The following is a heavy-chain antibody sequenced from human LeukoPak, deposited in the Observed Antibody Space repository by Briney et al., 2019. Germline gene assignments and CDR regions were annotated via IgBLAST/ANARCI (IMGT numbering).Heavy chain of an antibody. J-gene: IGHJ6*02. V-gene: IGHV3-7*01. CDR3: ATYTHWVAGDV. CDR2: MNQDGSEK. CDR1: GFTFSECW. D-gene: IGHD3-16*01. Sequence: GGSLRLSCAASGFTFSECWMRWVRQAPGKGLEGVANMNQDGSEKDYVDSVKGRFTISRDNARESLYLQMSSLRAEDTAVYYCATYTHWVAGDVWGHGTTVTVSS.